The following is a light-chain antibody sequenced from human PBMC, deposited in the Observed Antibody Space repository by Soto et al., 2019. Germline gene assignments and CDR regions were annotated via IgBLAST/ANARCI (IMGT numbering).Light chain of an antibody. CDR2: GAF. J-gene: IGKJ5*01. CDR3: QQRYRWPPIT. V-gene: IGKV3-15*01. Sequence: EIVMTQSPVTLSVSPGERVTLSCRASQSVSSNLAWYQQKPGQAPSLLIYGAFTRATGIPARFSGTGSGTDFTLTISSLDPEDFAVYYCQQRYRWPPITFGQGTRLEIK. CDR1: QSVSSN.